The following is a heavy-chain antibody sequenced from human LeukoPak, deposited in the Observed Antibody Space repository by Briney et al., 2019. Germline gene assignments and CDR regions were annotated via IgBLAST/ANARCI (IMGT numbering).Heavy chain of an antibody. J-gene: IGHJ3*02. D-gene: IGHD1-1*01. CDR2: IYYSGST. V-gene: IGHV4-59*01. Sequence: SETLSLTCTVSGGSISSYYWSWIRQPPGKGLEWIGDIYYSGSTNYNPSLKSRVTISLDTSKNQFSLNLRSVTAADTAVYYCAGGARTAFDIWDQGTMVPVSS. CDR3: AGGARTAFDI. CDR1: GGSISSYY.